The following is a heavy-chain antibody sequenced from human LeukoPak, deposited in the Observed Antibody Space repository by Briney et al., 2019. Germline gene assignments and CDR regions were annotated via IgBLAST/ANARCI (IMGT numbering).Heavy chain of an antibody. D-gene: IGHD2-15*01. J-gene: IGHJ4*02. V-gene: IGHV4-61*10. Sequence: PSETLSLTCTVSGGSISSGSYYWSWIRQPAGKGLEWIGYIHSSGSTNYNPSLKSRVTISVDTSKNQFSLRLNSLTAADTAVYYCAKDGPIGPWGQGTLVTVSS. CDR2: IHSSGST. CDR1: GGSISSGSYY. CDR3: AKDGPIGP.